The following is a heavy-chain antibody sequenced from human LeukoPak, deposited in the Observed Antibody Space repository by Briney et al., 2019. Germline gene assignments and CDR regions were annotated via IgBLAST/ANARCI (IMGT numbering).Heavy chain of an antibody. J-gene: IGHJ4*02. CDR3: AREGTLTDFDY. CDR2: ISVYNGNT. CDR1: GYTFTNYG. Sequence: ASVKVSCKASGYTFTNYGINWVRQAPGQGLEWMGWISVYNGNTNYAQKFQGRVTMTRDMSTSTVYMELSSLRSEDTAVYYCAREGTLTDFDYWGQGTLVTVSS. V-gene: IGHV1-18*01. D-gene: IGHD1-1*01.